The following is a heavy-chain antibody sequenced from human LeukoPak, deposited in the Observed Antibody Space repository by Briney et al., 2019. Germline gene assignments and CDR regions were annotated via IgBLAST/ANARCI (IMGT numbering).Heavy chain of an antibody. V-gene: IGHV1-69*08. CDR3: SRDLQLGTNSWPAY. CDR2: LIPVLRRP. J-gene: IGHJ4*01. CDR1: GGDFSSYS. Sequence: SSVKLSCKVSGGDFSSYSITWVRQAPGEGLQWVGRLIPVLRRPNYAQNFLGRATITADTATRTAYLELRSLGSEDTAMYYGSRDLQLGTNSWPAYWGHGSLVTVSS. D-gene: IGHD1-14*01.